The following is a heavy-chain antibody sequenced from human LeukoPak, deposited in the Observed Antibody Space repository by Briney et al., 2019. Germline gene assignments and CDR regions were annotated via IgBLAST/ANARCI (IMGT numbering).Heavy chain of an antibody. Sequence: GGSLRLSCAASGFTFSSYAISWVRQAPGQGLEWMGGIIPIFGTANYAQKFQGRVTITADESTSTAYMELSSLRSEDTAVYYCARPYGSGSYWGFDYWGQGTLVTVSS. J-gene: IGHJ4*02. V-gene: IGHV1-69*01. CDR3: ARPYGSGSYWGFDY. D-gene: IGHD3-10*01. CDR2: IIPIFGTA. CDR1: GFTFSSYA.